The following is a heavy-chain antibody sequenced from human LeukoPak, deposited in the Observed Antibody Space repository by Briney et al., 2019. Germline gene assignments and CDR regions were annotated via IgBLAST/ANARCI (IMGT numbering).Heavy chain of an antibody. CDR2: IKQDGSEK. CDR3: ARVRFFGVFLGWFDP. Sequence: GGSLRLSCAASGFTFSSYWMSWVRQAPGKGLEWVANIKQDGSEKYYVDSVKGRFTISRDNAKNSLYLQMNSLRAEDTAVYYCARVRFFGVFLGWFDPWGQGTLVTVSS. V-gene: IGHV3-7*01. CDR1: GFTFSSYW. D-gene: IGHD3-3*01. J-gene: IGHJ5*02.